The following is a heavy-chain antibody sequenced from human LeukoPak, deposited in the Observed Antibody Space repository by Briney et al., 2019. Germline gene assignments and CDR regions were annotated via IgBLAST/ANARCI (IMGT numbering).Heavy chain of an antibody. V-gene: IGHV3-30-3*01. J-gene: IGHJ6*03. CDR2: ISYDGSNK. CDR3: GSSLAAYYMDV. Sequence: GGSLRLSCAASGFTFSSYAMHWVRQAPGKGLEWVAVISYDGSNKYYADSVKGRFTISRDNAKSSLYLQMNSLRAEDTAVYYCGSSLAAYYMDVWGKGTAVTVSS. D-gene: IGHD6-13*01. CDR1: GFTFSSYA.